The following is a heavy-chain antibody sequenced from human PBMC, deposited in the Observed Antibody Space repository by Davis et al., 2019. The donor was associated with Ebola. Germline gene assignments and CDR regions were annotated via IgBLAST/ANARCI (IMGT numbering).Heavy chain of an antibody. CDR2: INAYNGNT. Sequence: ASVKVSCKASGYTFISYGITWVRQAPGQGLEWMGWINAYNGNTMSSQKFQGRVTITRDTSASTAYMELSSLRSEDTALYYCARLSSTWSSLYGMDVWGQGTTVTVSS. D-gene: IGHD6-13*01. CDR3: ARLSSTWSSLYGMDV. CDR1: GYTFISYG. V-gene: IGHV1-18*01. J-gene: IGHJ6*02.